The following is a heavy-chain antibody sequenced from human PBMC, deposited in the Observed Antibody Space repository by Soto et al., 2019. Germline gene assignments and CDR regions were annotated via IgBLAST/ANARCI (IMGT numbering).Heavy chain of an antibody. CDR3: ACSRHDYGHRPYSY. J-gene: IGHJ1*01. V-gene: IGHV5-10-1*01. Sequence: GESLKISCQGSGYTFTTYWITWVRQMPGRGLEWMGRIDPSDSYTNYSPSFQGHVTISADKSTNTAYLEWRSLKASDSAIYYCACSRHDYGHRPYSYWGQGTLVPVS. D-gene: IGHD3-10*01. CDR1: GYTFTTYW. CDR2: IDPSDSYT.